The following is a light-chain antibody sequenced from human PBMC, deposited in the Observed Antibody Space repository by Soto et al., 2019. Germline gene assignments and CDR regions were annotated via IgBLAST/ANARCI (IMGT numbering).Light chain of an antibody. CDR2: DAS. CDR3: QQYDSYSRT. Sequence: DIQMTQSPSTLSASVGDRVTVTCRASQSINTWLAWYQRKPGKAPKLLIYDASSLQSGVPSRFTGRGSGTEFTLTISSLQPDDFATYYCQQYDSYSRTFGQGTKVDIK. CDR1: QSINTW. J-gene: IGKJ1*01. V-gene: IGKV1-5*01.